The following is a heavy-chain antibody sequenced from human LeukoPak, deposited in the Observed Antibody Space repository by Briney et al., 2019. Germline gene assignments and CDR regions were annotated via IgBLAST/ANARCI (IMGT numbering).Heavy chain of an antibody. D-gene: IGHD3-3*02. Sequence: SETLSLTCGASGGSFSDYYWSRIRRPPGKGLEWIGEIIHSGATSSSPSLKSRVTISMDPSKNQFSLRLSSVTAADTAVYYCARGRFSVYYFDYWGQGSLVTVSS. CDR3: ARGRFSVYYFDY. V-gene: IGHV4-34*01. J-gene: IGHJ4*02. CDR2: IIHSGAT. CDR1: GGSFSDYY.